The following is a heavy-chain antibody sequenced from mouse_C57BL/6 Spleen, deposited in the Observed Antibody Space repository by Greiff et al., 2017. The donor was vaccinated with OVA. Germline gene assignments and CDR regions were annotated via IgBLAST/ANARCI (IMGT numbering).Heavy chain of an antibody. CDR3: ARDRRVDY. J-gene: IGHJ4*01. V-gene: IGHV3-6*01. CDR2: ISYDGSN. Sequence: EVQLQESGPGLVKPSQSLSLTCSVTGYSITSGYYWNWIRQFPGNKLEWMGYISYDGSNNYNPSLKNRISITRDTSKNQFFLKLNSVTTEDTATYYCARDRRVDYWGQGTSVTVSS. CDR1: GYSITSGYY.